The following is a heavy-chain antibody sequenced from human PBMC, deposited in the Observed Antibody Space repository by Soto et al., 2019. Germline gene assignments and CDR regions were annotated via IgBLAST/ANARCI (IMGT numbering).Heavy chain of an antibody. CDR3: ARERKDIVVVVAAVYYFDY. Sequence: GGSLRLSCAASGFTFSTYAMTWVRQAPGRGLEWVSSISGSGDSTYYADSVKGRFTISRDNSKNTLYLQMNSLRAEDTAVYYCARERKDIVVVVAAVYYFDYWGQGTLVTVSS. J-gene: IGHJ4*02. D-gene: IGHD2-15*01. V-gene: IGHV3-23*01. CDR2: ISGSGDST. CDR1: GFTFSTYA.